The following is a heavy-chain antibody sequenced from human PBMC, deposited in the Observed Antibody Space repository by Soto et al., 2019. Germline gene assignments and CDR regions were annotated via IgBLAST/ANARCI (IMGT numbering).Heavy chain of an antibody. D-gene: IGHD2-15*01. V-gene: IGHV3-7*01. CDR2: IKQDGSEQ. CDR1: EFTFSLYW. J-gene: IGHJ6*02. Sequence: EVQVVESGGGSVQPGGSLRLSCIGSEFTFSLYWMSWVRQAPGKGLEWVANIKQDGSEQEYVDSVKGRFTIFRDNAKNSVYLQMHSVRDEDTAVYYCARVGCGGGSCSSDVYFYFAMDVWGQGTTVTVSS. CDR3: ARVGCGGGSCSSDVYFYFAMDV.